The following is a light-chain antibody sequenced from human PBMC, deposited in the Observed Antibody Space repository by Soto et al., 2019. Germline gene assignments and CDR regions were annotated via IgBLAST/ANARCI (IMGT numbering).Light chain of an antibody. V-gene: IGLV1-40*01. J-gene: IGLJ2*01. Sequence: QSVLTQPPSVSGAPGQRVTISCTGNSSNIGAGYDVHWYQQLPGTAPKLLIYGNSNRPSGVPDRFSGSKSGTSASLAITGLQAEDEADYYCQSYDSSLVFGGGTKLTVL. CDR1: SSNIGAGYD. CDR2: GNS. CDR3: QSYDSSLV.